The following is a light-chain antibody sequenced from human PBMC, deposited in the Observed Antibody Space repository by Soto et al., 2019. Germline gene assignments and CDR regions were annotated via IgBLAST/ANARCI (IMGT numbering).Light chain of an antibody. V-gene: IGKV3-20*01. Sequence: EIVLTQSPGTLSLSPGERATLSCRASQSGSRSYLAWYQQKPGQAPRVLIYGASSRATGIPDRFSGSGSGTDFTLTISRLEPEDFAVYYCQQYGSSPPNTFGQGTKLEIK. CDR1: QSGSRSY. CDR2: GAS. CDR3: QQYGSSPPNT. J-gene: IGKJ2*01.